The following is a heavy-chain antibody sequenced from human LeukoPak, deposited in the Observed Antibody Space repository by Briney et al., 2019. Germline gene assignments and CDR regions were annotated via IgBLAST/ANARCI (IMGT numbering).Heavy chain of an antibody. CDR1: GYTFTSYG. CDR3: ARSGRDILTGYYYY. CDR2: ISGNNGNK. J-gene: IGHJ4*02. Sequence: ASVKVSCKASGYTFTSYGISWVRQAPGQGLEWMGWISGNNGNKKYAQNVQGRVTVTTDTSTTTIYMELRSLRSDDTAVYYCARSGRDILTGYYYYWGQGTLVTVSS. D-gene: IGHD3-9*01. V-gene: IGHV1-18*01.